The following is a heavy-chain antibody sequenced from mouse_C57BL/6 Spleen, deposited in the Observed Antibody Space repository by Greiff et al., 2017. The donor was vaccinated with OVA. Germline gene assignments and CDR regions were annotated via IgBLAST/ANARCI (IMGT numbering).Heavy chain of an antibody. CDR3: ARGGGSYDAMDY. Sequence: VQLQQPGAELVRPGSSVKLSCKASGYTFTSYWMHWVQQRPRQGLEWIGNIDSSDSETHYNQKFKDKATLTVDKSSSTAYMQRSSLTSEDSAVYYCARGGGSYDAMDYWGQGTSVTVSS. J-gene: IGHJ4*01. V-gene: IGHV1-52*01. CDR2: IDSSDSET. CDR1: GYTFTSYW.